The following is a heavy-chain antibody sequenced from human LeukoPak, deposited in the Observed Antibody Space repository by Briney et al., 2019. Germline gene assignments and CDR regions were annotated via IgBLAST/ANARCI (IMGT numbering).Heavy chain of an antibody. J-gene: IGHJ6*02. CDR2: IYSGGST. D-gene: IGHD3-3*01. V-gene: IGHV3-53*04. Sequence: GGSLRLSRAASGFTVSSNYMSWVRQAPGKGLEWVSVIYSGGSTYYADSVKGRFTISRHNSKNTLYPQMNSLRAEDTAVYYCARDVGHYDSSRDYYYGMDVWGQGTTVTVSS. CDR3: ARDVGHYDSSRDYYYGMDV. CDR1: GFTVSSNY.